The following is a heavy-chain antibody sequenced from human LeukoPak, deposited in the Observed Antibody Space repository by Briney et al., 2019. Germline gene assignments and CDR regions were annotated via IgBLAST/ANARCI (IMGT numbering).Heavy chain of an antibody. V-gene: IGHV4-59*12. CDR3: AREAPLDSNWFDP. CDR1: GGSISSYY. J-gene: IGHJ5*02. CDR2: IYYSVST. Sequence: SETLSLTCTVSGGSISSYYWSWIRQPPGKGLEWIGYIYYSVSTNYNPSLKSRVTISVDTSKNQFSLKLSSVTAADTAVYYCAREAPLDSNWFDPWGQGTLVTVSS.